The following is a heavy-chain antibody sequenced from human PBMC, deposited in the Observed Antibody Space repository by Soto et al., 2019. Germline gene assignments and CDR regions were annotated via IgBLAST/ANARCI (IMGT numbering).Heavy chain of an antibody. CDR2: INHSGST. CDR3: ARGPLYYYYYYMDV. CDR1: GGSFSGYY. J-gene: IGHJ6*03. V-gene: IGHV4-34*01. Sequence: SETLSLTCAVYGGSFSGYYWSWIRQPPGKGLEWIGEINHSGSTNYNPSLKSRVTISVDTSKNQFSLKLSSVTAADTAVYYCARGPLYYYYYYMDVWGKGTTVTVSS.